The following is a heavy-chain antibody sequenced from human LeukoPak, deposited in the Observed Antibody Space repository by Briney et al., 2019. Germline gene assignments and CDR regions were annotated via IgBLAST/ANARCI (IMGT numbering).Heavy chain of an antibody. CDR1: GFTFSSYS. V-gene: IGHV3-21*04. CDR3: AKTLVVPLKFFQH. J-gene: IGHJ1*01. CDR2: ISSSSSYI. Sequence: GGSLRLSCAASGFTFSSYSMNWVRQAPGKGLEWVSSISSSSSYIYYADSVKGRFTISRDNSKNTLYLQMSSLRAEDTAVYYCAKTLVVPLKFFQHWGQGTLVTVSS. D-gene: IGHD3-22*01.